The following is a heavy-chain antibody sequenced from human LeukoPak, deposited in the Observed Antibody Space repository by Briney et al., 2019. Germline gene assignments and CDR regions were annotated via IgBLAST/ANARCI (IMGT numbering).Heavy chain of an antibody. D-gene: IGHD3-10*01. V-gene: IGHV3-9*03. Sequence: GGSLRLSCTASGFTFGDYAMSWVRQAPGKGLEWVSGISWNSGSIGYADSVKGRFTISRDNAKNSLYLQMNSLRAEDMALYYCAKDYYYAFDIWGQGTMVTVSS. CDR2: ISWNSGSI. CDR3: AKDYYYAFDI. J-gene: IGHJ3*02. CDR1: GFTFGDYA.